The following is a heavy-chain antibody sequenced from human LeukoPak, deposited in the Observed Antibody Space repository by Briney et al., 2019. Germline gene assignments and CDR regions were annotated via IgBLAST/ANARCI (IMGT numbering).Heavy chain of an antibody. CDR1: GGSISSGGYS. CDR2: IYHSGST. Sequence: PSETLSLTCAVSGGSISSGGYSWSWIRQPPGKGLEWIGYIYHSGSTYYNPSLKSRVTISVDRSKNQFSLKLSSVTAADTAVYYCATDYWPVDTAMDPLRYWGQGTLVTVSS. J-gene: IGHJ4*02. D-gene: IGHD5-18*01. V-gene: IGHV4-30-2*01. CDR3: ATDYWPVDTAMDPLRY.